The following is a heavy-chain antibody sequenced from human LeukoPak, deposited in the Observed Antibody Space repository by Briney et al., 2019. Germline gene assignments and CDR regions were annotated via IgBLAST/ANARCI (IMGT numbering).Heavy chain of an antibody. J-gene: IGHJ4*02. CDR1: GDSISSGDSY. D-gene: IGHD3-10*01. CDR2: IYTSGST. CDR3: ARSQLLWFGELHFDF. Sequence: PSQTLSLTCTVSGDSISSGDSYWSWIRQPAGKGLEWIWRIYTSGSTNCNPSLKSRDTLSLHPSHNQFSLKQSSVTAPDTAVYYCARSQLLWFGELHFDFWGQGTLVTVSS. V-gene: IGHV4-61*02.